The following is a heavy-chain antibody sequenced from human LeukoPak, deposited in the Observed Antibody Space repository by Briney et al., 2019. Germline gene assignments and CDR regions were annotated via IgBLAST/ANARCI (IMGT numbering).Heavy chain of an antibody. CDR3: ARDPHYGSGSYYNWFDP. Sequence: ASVKVPCKASGGTFSSYAISWVRQAPGQGLEWMGGIIPIFGTANYAQKFQGRVTITADKSTSTAYVELSSLRSEDTAVYYCARDPHYGSGSYYNWFDPWGQGTLVTVSS. V-gene: IGHV1-69*06. CDR2: IIPIFGTA. D-gene: IGHD3-10*01. J-gene: IGHJ5*02. CDR1: GGTFSSYA.